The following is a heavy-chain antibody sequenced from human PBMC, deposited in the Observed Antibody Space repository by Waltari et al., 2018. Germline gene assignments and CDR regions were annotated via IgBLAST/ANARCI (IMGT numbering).Heavy chain of an antibody. J-gene: IGHJ4*02. Sequence: QVHLQESGPGLVKASETMSLTCTASGGSISYYWNWIRQAPGKGLEWIGYIGHSGSTRYNPSLKSRVTITIDRSNDEFSLKLSSVTAADTAVYFCARSDFSRSSSLSCFDWGQGTRVTVSS. V-gene: IGHV4-59*13. D-gene: IGHD6-6*01. CDR1: GGSISYY. CDR2: IGHSGST. CDR3: ARSDFSRSSSLSCFD.